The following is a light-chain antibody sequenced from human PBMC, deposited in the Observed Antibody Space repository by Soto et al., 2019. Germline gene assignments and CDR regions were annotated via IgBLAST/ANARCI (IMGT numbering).Light chain of an antibody. CDR1: QGIKND. CDR3: LQDYNYPFT. J-gene: IGKJ4*01. Sequence: AIQMTQSPASLSASVGDRVTITCRASQGIKNDLGWYQQKPGKAPKLLISAASSLESGVPSRFSGSGSGTDFTLTITSLQPEDFATYYCLQDYNYPFTFGEGTRVEIK. V-gene: IGKV1-6*01. CDR2: AAS.